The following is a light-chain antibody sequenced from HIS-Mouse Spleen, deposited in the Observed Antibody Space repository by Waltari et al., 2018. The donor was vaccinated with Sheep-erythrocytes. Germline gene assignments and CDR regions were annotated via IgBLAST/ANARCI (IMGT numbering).Light chain of an antibody. CDR2: GAS. Sequence: DIVLTQSPGTLSLSPGERATLSCRASQSVRSSYVAWYQQKPGQAPRLLIYGASSRATGIPDRFSGSGSGTDFTLTISRLEPEDFAVYYCQQYGSSPRTFGQGTKVEIK. V-gene: IGKV3-20*01. CDR3: QQYGSSPRT. J-gene: IGKJ1*01. CDR1: QSVRSSY.